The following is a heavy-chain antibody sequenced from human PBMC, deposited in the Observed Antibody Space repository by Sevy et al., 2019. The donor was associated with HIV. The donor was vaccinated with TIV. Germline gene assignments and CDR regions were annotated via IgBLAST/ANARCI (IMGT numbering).Heavy chain of an antibody. J-gene: IGHJ4*02. CDR3: AGVGTPSSGYDY. V-gene: IGHV1-18*01. Sequence: ASVKVSCKAFGYSIRNYEITWVRQAPGQGLEWMGWISVYNGNIKYAENFQGRVTMTTDTSTTTVYMELNSLTYDDTAIYYCAGVGTPSSGYDYWGQGTLVTVSS. CDR2: ISVYNGNI. CDR1: GYSIRNYE. D-gene: IGHD6-19*01.